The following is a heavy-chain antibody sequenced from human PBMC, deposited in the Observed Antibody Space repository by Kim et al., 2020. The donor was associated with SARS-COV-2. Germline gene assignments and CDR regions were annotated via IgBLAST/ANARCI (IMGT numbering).Heavy chain of an antibody. V-gene: IGHV3-23*01. Sequence: GGSLRLSCAACGFTFSSYAMSWVRQAPGKGLEWVSAISGSGGSTYYADSVKGRFTISRDNSKNTLYLQMNSLRAEDTAVYYCAKHYDILTGPHGYWGQGTLVTVSS. J-gene: IGHJ4*02. D-gene: IGHD3-9*01. CDR1: GFTFSSYA. CDR2: ISGSGGST. CDR3: AKHYDILTGPHGY.